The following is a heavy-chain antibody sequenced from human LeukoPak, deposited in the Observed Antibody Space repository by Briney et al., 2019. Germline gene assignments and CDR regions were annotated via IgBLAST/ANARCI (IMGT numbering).Heavy chain of an antibody. D-gene: IGHD3-16*01. V-gene: IGHV3-7*03. CDR3: ARDGFGTGSN. CDR1: GLTFSNYW. J-gene: IGHJ4*02. Sequence: GGSLRLSCAASGLTFSNYWMDWVRQAAGKGLEWVANIKQDGSEKNYVDSVKGRFIISRDNAKNSLYLQMNTLRADDTAVYYCARDGFGTGSNWGQGTLVTVSS. CDR2: IKQDGSEK.